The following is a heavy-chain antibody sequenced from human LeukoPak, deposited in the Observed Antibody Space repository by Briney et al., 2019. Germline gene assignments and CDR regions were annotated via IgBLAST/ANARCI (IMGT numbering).Heavy chain of an antibody. CDR2: ISYDGSNK. CDR3: ARDYGVIAAAGANDY. CDR1: GFTFSSYA. J-gene: IGHJ4*02. D-gene: IGHD6-13*01. V-gene: IGHV3-30*01. Sequence: PGGSLRLSCAASGFTFSSYAMHWVRQAPGKGLEWVAVISYDGSNKYYADSVKGRFTISRDNSKNTLYLQMNSLRAEDTAVYYCARDYGVIAAAGANDYWGQGTLVTVSS.